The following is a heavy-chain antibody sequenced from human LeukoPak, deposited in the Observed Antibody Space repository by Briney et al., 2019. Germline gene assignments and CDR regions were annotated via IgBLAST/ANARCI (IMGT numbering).Heavy chain of an antibody. CDR3: AKAMYSSSSSHFDY. V-gene: IGHV3-30*02. D-gene: IGHD6-6*01. Sequence: GGSLRLSCAASGFTFSSYGTHWVRQAPGKGLEWVAFIRYDGSNKYYADSVKGRFTISRDNSNNTLYLQMNSLRAEDTAVYYCAKAMYSSSSSHFDYWGQGTLVTVSS. J-gene: IGHJ4*02. CDR2: IRYDGSNK. CDR1: GFTFSSYG.